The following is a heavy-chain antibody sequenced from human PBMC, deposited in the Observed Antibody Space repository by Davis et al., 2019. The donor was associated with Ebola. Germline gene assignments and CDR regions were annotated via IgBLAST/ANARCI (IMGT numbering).Heavy chain of an antibody. CDR3: AREVWRKQQLGDYYYYGMDV. V-gene: IGHV3-73*01. CDR1: GFTFSGSA. J-gene: IGHJ6*02. D-gene: IGHD6-13*01. CDR2: IRSKANSYAT. Sequence: GESLKISCAASGFTFSGSAMHWVRQASGKGLEWVGRIRSKANSYATAYAASVKGRFTISRDDSKNTAYLQMNSLKTEDTAVYYCAREVWRKQQLGDYYYYGMDVWGQGTTVTVSS.